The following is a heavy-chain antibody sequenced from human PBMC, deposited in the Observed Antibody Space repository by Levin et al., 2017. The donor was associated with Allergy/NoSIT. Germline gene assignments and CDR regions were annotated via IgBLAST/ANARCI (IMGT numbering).Heavy chain of an antibody. CDR1: GYTFIKYA. D-gene: IGHD6-19*01. Sequence: ASVKVSCKASGYTFIKYAMQWVRQAPGQRLEWLGWINAGDGNTKNSQKFQGRVTLTRDTSASTAYMELSSLRSEDTAVYFCARVSSGYYGAVDYWGQGTLVTVSS. CDR3: ARVSSGYYGAVDY. V-gene: IGHV1-3*01. J-gene: IGHJ4*02. CDR2: INAGDGNT.